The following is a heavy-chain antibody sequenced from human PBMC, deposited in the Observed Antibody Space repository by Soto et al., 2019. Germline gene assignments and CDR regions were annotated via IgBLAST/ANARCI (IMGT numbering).Heavy chain of an antibody. D-gene: IGHD3-3*01. J-gene: IGHJ4*02. CDR3: ARGGWGDFWSGYPHYFDY. CDR1: GFTVSSNY. Sequence: EVQLVESGGGLIQPGGSLRLSCAASGFTVSSNYMSWVRQAPGKGLEWVSVIYSGGSTYYADSVKGRFTISRDNSKNTLYLQMNGLRAEDTAVYYCARGGWGDFWSGYPHYFDYWGQGTLVTVSS. V-gene: IGHV3-53*01. CDR2: IYSGGST.